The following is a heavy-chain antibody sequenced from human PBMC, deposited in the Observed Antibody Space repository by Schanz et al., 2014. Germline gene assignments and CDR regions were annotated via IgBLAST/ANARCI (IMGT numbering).Heavy chain of an antibody. J-gene: IGHJ3*02. V-gene: IGHV3-23*04. D-gene: IGHD3-10*01. CDR3: AKGRFGELSAFDI. CDR1: GFTFSTFA. CDR2: IGVDGTTT. Sequence: EVQLVESGGDLVQPGGSLRLSCSASGFTFSTFAMHWVRQAPGKGLEWLSVIGVDGTTTYYADSVKGRFTISRDNSKNTLYLQMNSLRAEDTAVYYCAKGRFGELSAFDIWGQGTMVTVSS.